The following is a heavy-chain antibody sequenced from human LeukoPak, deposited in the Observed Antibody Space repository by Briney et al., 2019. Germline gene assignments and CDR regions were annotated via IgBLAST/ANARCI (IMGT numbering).Heavy chain of an antibody. CDR2: IYSGGST. V-gene: IGHV3-53*01. CDR3: ARGLVGYYYDSSGYPPRRGYYYYYMDV. Sequence: GGSLRLSCAASGFTVSSNYMSWVRQAPGKGLEWVSVIYSGGSTYYADSVKGRFTISRDNSKNTLYLQMNSLRAEDTAVYYCARGLVGYYYDSSGYPPRRGYYYYYMDVWGKGTTVTISS. J-gene: IGHJ6*03. CDR1: GFTVSSNY. D-gene: IGHD3-22*01.